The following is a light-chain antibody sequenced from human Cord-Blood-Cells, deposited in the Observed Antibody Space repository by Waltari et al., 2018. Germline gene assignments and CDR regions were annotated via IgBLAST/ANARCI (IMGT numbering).Light chain of an antibody. Sequence: DIQMTQSPSSLSASVGDRVTITCRASQIISSYLNWYQQKQGKAPKLLIYAASSLQSGVPSRFSGSGSGTDFTLTISSLQPEDFATYYCQQSYSTPYTFGQGTKLEIK. CDR2: AAS. CDR3: QQSYSTPYT. V-gene: IGKV1-39*01. J-gene: IGKJ2*01. CDR1: QIISSY.